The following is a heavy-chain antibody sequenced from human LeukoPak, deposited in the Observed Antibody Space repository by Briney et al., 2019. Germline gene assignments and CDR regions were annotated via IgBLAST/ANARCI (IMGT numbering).Heavy chain of an antibody. Sequence: SETLSLTCAVYGGSFSGYYWSWIRQPPGKGLEWIGEINHSGSTNYNPSLKSRVTISVDTSKNQFSLKLSSVTAADTAVYYCAREGTYSYGPTYYFDYWGQGTLVTVSS. CDR2: INHSGST. D-gene: IGHD5-18*01. CDR1: GGSFSGYY. J-gene: IGHJ4*02. CDR3: AREGTYSYGPTYYFDY. V-gene: IGHV4-34*01.